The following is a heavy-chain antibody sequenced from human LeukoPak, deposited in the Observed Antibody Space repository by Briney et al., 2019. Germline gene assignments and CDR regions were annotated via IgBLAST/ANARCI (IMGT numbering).Heavy chain of an antibody. CDR1: GFTFSSYA. Sequence: PGGSLRLSCAASGFTFSSYAMSWVRQAPGKGLEWVSGISGSGGSTYYADSVKGRFTISRDNSKNTLYLQMNSLRAEDTAVYYCAKDGEVRGYNYFDCWGQGTLVTVSS. V-gene: IGHV3-23*01. CDR3: AKDGEVRGYNYFDC. D-gene: IGHD5-12*01. CDR2: ISGSGGST. J-gene: IGHJ4*02.